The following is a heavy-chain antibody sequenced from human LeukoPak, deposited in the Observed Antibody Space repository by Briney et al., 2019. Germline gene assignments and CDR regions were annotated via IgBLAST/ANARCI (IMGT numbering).Heavy chain of an antibody. CDR2: ISGSGGST. CDR1: GFTFSSYA. J-gene: IGHJ4*02. D-gene: IGHD2-15*01. Sequence: GGSLRLSCAASGFTFSSYAMSWVRQAPGKGREWVSAISGSGGSTYYADSVKGRFTISRDNSKNTLYLQMNSLRAEDTAVYYCAKLLGLGYCSGGSCRYWGQGTLVTVSS. V-gene: IGHV3-23*01. CDR3: AKLLGLGYCSGGSCRY.